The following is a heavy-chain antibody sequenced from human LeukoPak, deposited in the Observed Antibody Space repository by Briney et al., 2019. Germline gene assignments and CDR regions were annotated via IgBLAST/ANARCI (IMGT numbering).Heavy chain of an antibody. Sequence: SETLSLTCAVYGGSFSGYYWSWIRQPPGKGLEWIGEINHSGSTNYNPSLKSRVTISVDTSKNQFSLKLSSVTAADTAVYYCARAYYYDSSGYYAKNDAFDIWGQGTMVTVSS. J-gene: IGHJ3*02. D-gene: IGHD3-22*01. CDR2: INHSGST. V-gene: IGHV4-34*01. CDR1: GGSFSGYY. CDR3: ARAYYYDSSGYYAKNDAFDI.